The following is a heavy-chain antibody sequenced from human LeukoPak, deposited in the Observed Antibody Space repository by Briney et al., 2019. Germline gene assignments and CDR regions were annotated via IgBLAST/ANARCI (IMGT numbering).Heavy chain of an antibody. CDR2: ISGSGGST. V-gene: IGHV3-23*01. D-gene: IGHD6-6*01. J-gene: IGHJ4*02. CDR3: APQASPYSSSVFPFDY. CDR1: GFTFSSYA. Sequence: GGSLRLSCAASGFTFSSYAMSWVRQAPGKGLEWVSAISGSGGSTYYADSVKGRFTISRDNSKNTLYLQMNSLRAEDTAVYYCAPQASPYSSSVFPFDYWGQGTLVTVSS.